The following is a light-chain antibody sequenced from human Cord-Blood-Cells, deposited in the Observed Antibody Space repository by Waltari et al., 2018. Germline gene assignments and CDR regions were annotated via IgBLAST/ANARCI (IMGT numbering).Light chain of an antibody. J-gene: IGKJ2*01. V-gene: IGKV1-5*03. CDR3: QQYNSYPYT. CDR2: KAS. CDR1: QSISSW. Sequence: DIQMTQSPSTLSASVGDRVTITCRASQSISSWLTWYQQKPGKAPKLLIYKASSLESGVPSRFSGSGSGTEFTLTISSMQPDDFATYYCQQYNSYPYTFGQGTKLEIK.